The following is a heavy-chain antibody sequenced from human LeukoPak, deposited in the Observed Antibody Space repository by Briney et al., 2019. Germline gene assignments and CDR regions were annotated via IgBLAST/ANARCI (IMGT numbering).Heavy chain of an antibody. Sequence: SETLSLTCTVSGGSISSYYWSWLRQPPGKGLEWLGYIHYSGSTKYNPSLKSRVTISVDTSKDQFSLNLRSVTAADTAVYYCARYYCRSTTCYNFDYWGQGTLVTVSS. CDR1: GGSISSYY. J-gene: IGHJ4*02. CDR3: ARYYCRSTTCYNFDY. V-gene: IGHV4-59*01. CDR2: IHYSGST. D-gene: IGHD2-2*02.